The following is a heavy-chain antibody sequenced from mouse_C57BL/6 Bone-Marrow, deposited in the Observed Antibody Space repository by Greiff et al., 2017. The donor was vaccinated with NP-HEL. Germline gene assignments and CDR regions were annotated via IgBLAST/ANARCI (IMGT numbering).Heavy chain of an antibody. J-gene: IGHJ3*01. V-gene: IGHV1-26*01. Sequence: EVQLQQSGPELVKPGASVKISCKASGYTFTDYYMNWVKQSHGKSLEWIGDINPNNGGTSYNQKFKGKATLTVDKSSSTAYMELRSLTSEDSAVYYCARGGYSNSWFAYWGQGTLVTVSA. CDR2: INPNNGGT. CDR1: GYTFTDYY. D-gene: IGHD2-5*01. CDR3: ARGGYSNSWFAY.